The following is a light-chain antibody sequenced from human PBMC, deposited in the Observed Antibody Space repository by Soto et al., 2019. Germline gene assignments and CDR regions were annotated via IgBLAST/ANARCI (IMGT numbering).Light chain of an antibody. Sequence: HSALTQPRSVSGSPGQSVTISCTGTSSDVGGYNYVSWYQQHPGKAPKLMIYDVSKRPSGVPDRFSGSKSGNTASLTISGLQAEAEADYYCCSYAGSYTLVFGGGTKLTVL. CDR1: SSDVGGYNY. J-gene: IGLJ2*01. CDR3: CSYAGSYTLV. CDR2: DVS. V-gene: IGLV2-11*01.